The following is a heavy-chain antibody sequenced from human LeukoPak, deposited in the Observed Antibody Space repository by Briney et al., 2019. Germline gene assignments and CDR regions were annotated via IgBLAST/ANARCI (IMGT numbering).Heavy chain of an antibody. CDR1: GFTVNSNY. D-gene: IGHD6-13*01. CDR2: LYNTGNT. J-gene: IGHJ4*02. V-gene: IGHV3-53*01. Sequence: GGSLRLSCAASGFTVNSNYLSWVRQAPGKGLGWASTLYNTGNTYYANSVKGRFSISRDNSKNTLFLQMNSLRAEDTAVYYCARLTADGRLYFVDWGPGTLVTVSS. CDR3: ARLTADGRLYFVD.